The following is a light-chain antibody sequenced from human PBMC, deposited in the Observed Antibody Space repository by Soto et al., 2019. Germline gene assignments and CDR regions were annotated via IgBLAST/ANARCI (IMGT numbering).Light chain of an antibody. V-gene: IGLV7-46*01. J-gene: IGLJ3*02. CDR3: LLSYSGGGV. CDR1: TGTVTSGHY. Sequence: QTVVTQEPSLTVSPGGTVTLTCGSSTGTVTSGHYPYWCQQKPGQAPRTLIYDTSNRHSWAPARFSGSLLGGKAALTLSGALHEDESDYYCLLSYSGGGVFGGGTKVTVL. CDR2: DTS.